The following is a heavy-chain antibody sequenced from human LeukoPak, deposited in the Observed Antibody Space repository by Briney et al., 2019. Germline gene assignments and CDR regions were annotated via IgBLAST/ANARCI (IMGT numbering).Heavy chain of an antibody. CDR1: GGSISSHY. V-gene: IGHV4-59*11. J-gene: IGHJ5*02. CDR3: AREWYGSGMADP. Sequence: PSETLSLTCTVSGGSISSHYWSWIRQPPGKGLECIGYIYYSGSTNYNPSLKSRVTTSVDTSKNQFSLKLSSVTAADTAVYYCAREWYGSGMADPWGQGTLVTVSS. CDR2: IYYSGST. D-gene: IGHD3-10*01.